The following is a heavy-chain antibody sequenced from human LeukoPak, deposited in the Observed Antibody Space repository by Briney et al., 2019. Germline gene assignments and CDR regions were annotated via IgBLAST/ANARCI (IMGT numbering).Heavy chain of an antibody. Sequence: SETLSLTCTVSGGSISSYYWSWIRQPPGKGLEWIGYIYYSGSTNYNPSLKSRVTISVDTSKNQFSLKLSSVTAADTAVYYCARQDSSGYYQGFDYWGQGTLVTVSS. D-gene: IGHD3-22*01. CDR3: ARQDSSGYYQGFDY. V-gene: IGHV4-59*01. J-gene: IGHJ4*02. CDR2: IYYSGST. CDR1: GGSISSYY.